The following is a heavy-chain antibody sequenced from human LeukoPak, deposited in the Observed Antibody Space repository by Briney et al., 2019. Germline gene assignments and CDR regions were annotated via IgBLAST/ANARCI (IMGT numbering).Heavy chain of an antibody. Sequence: GGSLRLSCAASGFTFSSYWMHWVRQAPGKGLVWVSRINSDGSSTSYADSVKGRFTISRDNAKNTLYLQMNSLRAEDSAVYYCARAPGGPFNLNWGQGTLVTVSS. CDR3: ARAPGGPFNLN. V-gene: IGHV3-74*01. CDR2: INSDGSST. D-gene: IGHD3-16*01. J-gene: IGHJ4*02. CDR1: GFTFSSYW.